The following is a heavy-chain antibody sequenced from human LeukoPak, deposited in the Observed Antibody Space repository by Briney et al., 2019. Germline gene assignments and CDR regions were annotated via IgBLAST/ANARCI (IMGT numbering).Heavy chain of an antibody. D-gene: IGHD6-19*01. CDR1: GDTLTELS. Sequence: ASVKVSCKVSGDTLTELSMHWVRQAPGKGLEWMGGFDPEDGKTIYAQKFQGRVTMTEDTSTDTAYMELSSLRSEDTAVYYCATGPHSSGLWFPTEYWGQGTLVTVSS. CDR3: ATGPHSSGLWFPTEY. J-gene: IGHJ4*02. CDR2: FDPEDGKT. V-gene: IGHV1-24*01.